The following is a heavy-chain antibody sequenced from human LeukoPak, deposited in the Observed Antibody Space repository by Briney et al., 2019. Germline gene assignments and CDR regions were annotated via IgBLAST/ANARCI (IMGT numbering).Heavy chain of an antibody. CDR1: GFTVSSNY. D-gene: IGHD2-8*01. Sequence: GGSLRLSCAASGFTVSSNYMSWVRQAPGKGLEWVSVIYSGGTTYYADSVKGRFTISRDNSKNTLYLQMNSLRAEDTAVYYCTTDASTYCSNGKCYTGGNFDYWGQGTLVTVSS. V-gene: IGHV3-53*01. J-gene: IGHJ4*02. CDR3: TTDASTYCSNGKCYTGGNFDY. CDR2: IYSGGTT.